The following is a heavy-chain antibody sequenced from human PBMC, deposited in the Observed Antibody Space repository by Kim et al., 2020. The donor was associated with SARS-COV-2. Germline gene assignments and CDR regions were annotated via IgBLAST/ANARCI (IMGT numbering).Heavy chain of an antibody. V-gene: IGHV3-74*01. CDR3: ARETYYYDSGPDY. Sequence: YADSVKGRFTISRDNAKNTLYLQMNSLRAEDTAVYYCARETYYYDSGPDYWGQGTLVTVSS. D-gene: IGHD3-22*01. J-gene: IGHJ4*02.